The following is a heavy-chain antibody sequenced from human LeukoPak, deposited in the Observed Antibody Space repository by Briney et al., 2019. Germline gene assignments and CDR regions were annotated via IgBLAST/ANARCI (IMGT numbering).Heavy chain of an antibody. Sequence: GGSLRLSCAASGFTFSSYAMSWVRQAPGKGLEWVSAISGSGGSTYYADSVKGRFTISRDNSKNTLYLQMNGLRAEDTAVYYCAKAQIFGVVIIPGGFDYWGQGTLVTVSS. CDR2: ISGSGGST. J-gene: IGHJ4*02. D-gene: IGHD3-3*01. CDR1: GFTFSSYA. CDR3: AKAQIFGVVIIPGGFDY. V-gene: IGHV3-23*01.